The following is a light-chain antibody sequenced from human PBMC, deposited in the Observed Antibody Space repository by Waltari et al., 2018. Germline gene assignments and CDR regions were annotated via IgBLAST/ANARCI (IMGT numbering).Light chain of an antibody. V-gene: IGLV2-14*03. J-gene: IGLJ3*02. CDR3: SSYITTNTLEL. CDR2: DVS. CDR1: SSDVGTYNY. Sequence: QSALTQPASVSGSPGQSITISCTGTSSDVGTYNYVSCYKQHPGKAPKLWIYDVSYRPSGVSYRVSGSKSGNTASLTISGLQAEDEADYYCSSYITTNTLELFGGGTSLTVL.